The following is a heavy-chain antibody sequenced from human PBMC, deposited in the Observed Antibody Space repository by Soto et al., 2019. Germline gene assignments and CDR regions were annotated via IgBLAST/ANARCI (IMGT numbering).Heavy chain of an antibody. CDR2: IYYSGST. D-gene: IGHD2-15*01. Sequence: SETLSLTCTVSGGSISSGDYYWSWIRQPPGKGLEWIGYIYYSGSTYYNPSLKSRVTISVDTSKNQFSLKLSSVTAADTAVYYCARAEGRDCSGGSCYSGWFDPWGQGALVTVSS. CDR3: ARAEGRDCSGGSCYSGWFDP. J-gene: IGHJ5*02. CDR1: GGSISSGDYY. V-gene: IGHV4-30-4*01.